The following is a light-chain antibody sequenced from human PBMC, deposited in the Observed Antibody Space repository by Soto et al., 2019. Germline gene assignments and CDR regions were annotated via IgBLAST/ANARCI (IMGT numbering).Light chain of an antibody. CDR3: AAWDDSLTDYV. J-gene: IGLJ1*01. V-gene: IGLV1-44*01. Sequence: SVLTQAPSASETPGQRVTISCSGGSSNIGRNTVNWYQQLPGTAPKLLIYRNNRRPSGVPDRFSGSKSGTSASLAISGLQSEDEADYYCAAWDDSLTDYVFGTGTKVT. CDR2: RNN. CDR1: SSNIGRNT.